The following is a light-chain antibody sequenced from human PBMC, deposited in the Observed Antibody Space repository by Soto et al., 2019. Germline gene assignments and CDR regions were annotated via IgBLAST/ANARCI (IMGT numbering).Light chain of an antibody. CDR3: QQSFDLPRT. J-gene: IGKJ1*01. Sequence: DIQMTQSPSSLSASVGDRVTITCRASESIRTSLNWYQKKAGKAPKFLIYDASNLESGVPYRFTGSGFGTDFTLTISSLQPEDFATYYCQQSFDLPRTFGQGTTVDIK. V-gene: IGKV1-39*01. CDR2: DAS. CDR1: ESIRTS.